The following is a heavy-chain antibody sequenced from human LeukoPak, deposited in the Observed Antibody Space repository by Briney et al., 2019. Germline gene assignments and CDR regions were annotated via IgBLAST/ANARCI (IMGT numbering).Heavy chain of an antibody. CDR1: GDSIYSRSYY. V-gene: IGHV4-39*07. J-gene: IGHJ3*02. CDR2: IYHSEST. Sequence: TPSETLSLTCAVSGDSIYSRSYYWAWIRQPPGKGLEWIGSIYHSESTYYNPSLKSRVTISLDTSKNQFSLRLSSLTAADTAVYYCARDRLSLGAFDIWGQGTMVTVSS. CDR3: ARDRLSLGAFDI. D-gene: IGHD7-27*01.